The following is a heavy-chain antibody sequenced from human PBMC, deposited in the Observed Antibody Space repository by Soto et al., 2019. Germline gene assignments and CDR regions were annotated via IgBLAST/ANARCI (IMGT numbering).Heavy chain of an antibody. Sequence: QVQMVQSGAEMKKPGASVKISCKASGYTFTSFSVHWVRQAPGQGLEWMGLINPTGGTTNFAHKLLGTVTVTIDTSTSTVSLPPSSLSFEDTSIYYCARSIPYTNRLYDVDFWGQGTLV. D-gene: IGHD2-2*02. CDR1: GYTFTSFS. CDR3: ARSIPYTNRLYDVDF. CDR2: INPTGGTT. V-gene: IGHV1-46*01. J-gene: IGHJ4*02.